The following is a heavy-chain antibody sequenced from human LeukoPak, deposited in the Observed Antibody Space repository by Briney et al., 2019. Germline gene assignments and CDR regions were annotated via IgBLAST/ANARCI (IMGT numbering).Heavy chain of an antibody. D-gene: IGHD6-13*01. CDR2: IYSGGST. J-gene: IGHJ4*02. CDR1: GFTVSSIY. V-gene: IGHV3-53*01. Sequence: GGSLRLSCAASGFTVSSIYMSWVRQAPGKGLEWVSVIYSGGSTYYADSVKGRFTISRDNSKNTLYLQMNSLRAEDTAVYYCARGLRGSSWEFDYWGQGTLVTVSS. CDR3: ARGLRGSSWEFDY.